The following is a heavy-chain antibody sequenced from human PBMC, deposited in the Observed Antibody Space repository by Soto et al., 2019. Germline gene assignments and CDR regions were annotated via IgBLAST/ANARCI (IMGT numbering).Heavy chain of an antibody. V-gene: IGHV4-59*01. D-gene: IGHD5-12*01. J-gene: IGHJ2*01. CDR3: AIRDGYNGYWYFDL. CDR1: GGSISRYY. CDR2: IYYSGST. Sequence: SETLSLTCTVSGGSISRYYWSWIRQPPGKGLEWIGYIYYSGSTNYNPSLKSRVTISVDTSKNQFSLKLSSVTAADTAVYYCAIRDGYNGYWYFDLWGRGTLVTVSS.